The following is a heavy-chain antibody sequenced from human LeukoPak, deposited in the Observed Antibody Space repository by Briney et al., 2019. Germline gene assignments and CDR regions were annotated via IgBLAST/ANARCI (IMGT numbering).Heavy chain of an antibody. CDR2: IIPIFGTA. D-gene: IGHD4-23*01. V-gene: IGHV1-69*13. CDR1: GGTFSSYA. Sequence: ASVKVSCKASGGTFSSYAISWVRQAPGQGLEWMGGIIPIFGTANYAQKFQGRVTITADESTSTAYMELSSLRSEDTAVYYCARVGPATVVSPFDYWGQGTLVTVSS. J-gene: IGHJ4*02. CDR3: ARVGPATVVSPFDY.